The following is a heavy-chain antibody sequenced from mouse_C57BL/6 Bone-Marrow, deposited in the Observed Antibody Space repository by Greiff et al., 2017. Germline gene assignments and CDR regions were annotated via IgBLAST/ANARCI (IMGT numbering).Heavy chain of an antibody. V-gene: IGHV7-1*01. CDR3: ARELTTVVATGAMDY. CDR2: SRNKANDYTT. J-gene: IGHJ4*01. Sequence: EVQVVESGGGLVQSGRSLRLSCATSGFTFSDFYMEWVRQAPGKGLEWIAASRNKANDYTTEYSASVKGRFIVSRDTSQSILYLQMNALRAEDTAIYYCARELTTVVATGAMDYWGQGTSVTVSS. CDR1: GFTFSDFY. D-gene: IGHD1-1*01.